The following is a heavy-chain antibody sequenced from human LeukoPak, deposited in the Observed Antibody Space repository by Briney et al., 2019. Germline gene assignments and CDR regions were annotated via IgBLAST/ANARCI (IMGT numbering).Heavy chain of an antibody. J-gene: IGHJ4*02. V-gene: IGHV1-46*01. CDR2: INPSGGST. D-gene: IGHD6-13*01. CDR3: ATDSPSKNIAAATT. CDR1: GYTFTSYY. Sequence: ASVKVSCTASGYTFTSYYMHWVRQAPGQGLEWMGIINPSGGSTSYAQKFQGRVTMTEDTSTDTAYMELSSLRSEDTAVYYCATDSPSKNIAAATTWGQGTLVTVSS.